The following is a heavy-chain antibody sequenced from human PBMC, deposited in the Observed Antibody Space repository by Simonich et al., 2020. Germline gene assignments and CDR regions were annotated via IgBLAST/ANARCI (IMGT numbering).Heavy chain of an antibody. V-gene: IGHV1-2*02. J-gene: IGHJ3*02. CDR3: ARDPVVPAAIRNAFDI. CDR2: INPNSGGT. Sequence: QVQLVQSGAEVKKPGASVKVSCKASGYTFTGYYMHWVRQAPGQGLEWMGWINPNSGGTSDAQKFQGRVTMTRDTSISTAYMELSRLRSDDTAVYYCARDPVVPAAIRNAFDIWGQGTMVTVSS. CDR1: GYTFTGYY. D-gene: IGHD2-2*01.